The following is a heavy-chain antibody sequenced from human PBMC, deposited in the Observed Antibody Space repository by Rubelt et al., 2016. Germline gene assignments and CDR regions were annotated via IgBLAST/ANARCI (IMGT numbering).Heavy chain of an antibody. CDR3: VRTQISDVDAAMVLNWVDA. Sequence: QLTLKESGPTLVKPTQTLTLTCTFSGFSLSTSGVGVGWIRQPPGKALEWLALIYWDDDKRYSPSLKSRLTITKYTSENQVVLTRTNMDLVDTATYNCVRTQISDVDAAMVLNWVDAWGQGTLVTVSS. V-gene: IGHV2-5*02. J-gene: IGHJ5*02. CDR1: GFSLSTSGVG. CDR2: IYWDDDK. D-gene: IGHD5-18*01.